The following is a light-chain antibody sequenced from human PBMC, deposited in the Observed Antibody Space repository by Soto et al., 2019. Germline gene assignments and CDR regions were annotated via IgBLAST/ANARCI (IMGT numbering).Light chain of an antibody. CDR1: GRDIGAYNY. CDR3: SSYTTSYFYV. CDR2: EVE. J-gene: IGLJ1*01. Sequence: QSALTQPASVSGSPGQSITISCTGSGRDIGAYNYVSWYQQHPGKAPKLFIYEVENRPSGVSNRFSASKSAFTASLTISGLQADDEADYYCSSYTTSYFYVFGPGTKLTVL. V-gene: IGLV2-14*01.